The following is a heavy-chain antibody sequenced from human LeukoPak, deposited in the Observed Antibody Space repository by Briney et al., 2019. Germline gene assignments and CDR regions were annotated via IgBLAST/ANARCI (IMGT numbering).Heavy chain of an antibody. D-gene: IGHD4/OR15-4a*01. V-gene: IGHV1-69*06. CDR3: ARRAGAYSHPYDY. J-gene: IGHJ4*02. CDR1: GGTFSSYA. Sequence: SVKVSCKASGGTFSSYAISWVRQAPGQGLEWMGGIIPIFGTANYAQKFQGRVTITAGKSTSTAYMELNSLRAEDTAVYYCARRAGAYSHPYDYWGQGTLVTVSS. CDR2: IIPIFGTA.